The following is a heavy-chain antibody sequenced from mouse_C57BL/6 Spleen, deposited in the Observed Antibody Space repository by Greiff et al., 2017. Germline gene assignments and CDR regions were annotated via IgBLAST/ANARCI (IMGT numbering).Heavy chain of an antibody. CDR1: GYTFTSYW. D-gene: IGHD2-4*01. CDR2: IHPNSGST. CDR3: ARGGYDYDGWFAD. J-gene: IGHJ3*01. Sequence: QVQLQQPGAELVKPGASVKLSCKASGYTFTSYWMHWVKQRPGQGLEWIGMIHPNSGSTNYNEKFKSKATLTVDKSSSTAYMQLSSLTSEDSAVYYGARGGYDYDGWFADWGQGTLVTVSA. V-gene: IGHV1-64*01.